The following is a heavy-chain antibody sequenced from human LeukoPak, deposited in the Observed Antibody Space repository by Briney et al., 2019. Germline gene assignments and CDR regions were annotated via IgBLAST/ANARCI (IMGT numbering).Heavy chain of an antibody. Sequence: ASVKVSCKASGYTFTSYVLNWVRQAPGQGLECMGWINTNTGNPTYAQGFTGRFVFSLDTSVSTAYLQISSLKAEDTALYYCARASTPKVGATIYYFDYWGQGTLVTVSS. V-gene: IGHV7-4-1*02. CDR1: GYTFTSYV. D-gene: IGHD1-26*01. J-gene: IGHJ4*02. CDR2: INTNTGNP. CDR3: ARASTPKVGATIYYFDY.